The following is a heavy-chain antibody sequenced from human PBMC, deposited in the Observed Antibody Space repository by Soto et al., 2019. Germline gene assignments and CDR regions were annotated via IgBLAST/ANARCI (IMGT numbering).Heavy chain of an antibody. CDR1: GGTFSSYA. J-gene: IGHJ6*02. V-gene: IGHV1-69*13. D-gene: IGHD6-13*01. Sequence: SVKVSCKASGGTFSSYAISWVRQAPGQGLEWMGGIIPIFGTANYAQKFQGRVTITADESTSTAYMELSSLRSEDTAVYYCARGGGLAAAPRNYGMDVWGQGTTVTVSS. CDR2: IIPIFGTA. CDR3: ARGGGLAAAPRNYGMDV.